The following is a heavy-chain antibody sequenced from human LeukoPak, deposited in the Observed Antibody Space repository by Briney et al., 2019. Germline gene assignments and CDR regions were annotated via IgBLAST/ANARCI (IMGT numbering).Heavy chain of an antibody. CDR2: INSDGSST. Sequence: PGGSLRLSCAASGFTFSSYWMHWVRQAPGKGLVWVSRINSDGSSTSYADSVKGRFTISRDNAKNTLYLQMNSLRAEDTAVYYCARDVIFRGYSSSLDYWGQGTLVTVSS. CDR1: GFTFSSYW. CDR3: ARDVIFRGYSSSLDY. V-gene: IGHV3-74*01. D-gene: IGHD5-18*01. J-gene: IGHJ4*02.